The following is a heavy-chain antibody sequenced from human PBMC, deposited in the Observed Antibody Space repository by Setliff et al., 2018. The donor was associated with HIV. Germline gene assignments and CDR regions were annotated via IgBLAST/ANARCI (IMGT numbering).Heavy chain of an antibody. V-gene: IGHV1-69*05. Sequence: SVKVSCKASGGTFSSYTIYWVRQAPGQGLEWMGGIIPIFGTANYAQKFQGRVTITTDESTSTAYMELSSLRSEDTALYYCARTREMVRGVITPAFDYWGLGTLVTVSS. CDR1: GGTFSSYT. CDR2: IIPIFGTA. D-gene: IGHD3-10*01. J-gene: IGHJ4*02. CDR3: ARTREMVRGVITPAFDY.